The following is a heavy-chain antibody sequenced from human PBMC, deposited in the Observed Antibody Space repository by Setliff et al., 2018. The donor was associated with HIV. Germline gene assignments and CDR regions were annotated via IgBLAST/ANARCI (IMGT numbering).Heavy chain of an antibody. CDR3: AKMLDIAVPQTGDRKSRIIATLDP. CDR1: GFTLSRYS. V-gene: IGHV3-30*02. D-gene: IGHD3-10*01. CDR2: IRYDGYDK. Sequence: GGSLRLSCAASGFTLSRYSMHWVRQAPGKGLEWVTFIRYDGYDKYYADSVKGRFSVSRDNSNKTLYLQMNSLRADDTAMYYCAKMLDIAVPQTGDRKSRIIATLDPWGQGTLVTVSS. J-gene: IGHJ5*02.